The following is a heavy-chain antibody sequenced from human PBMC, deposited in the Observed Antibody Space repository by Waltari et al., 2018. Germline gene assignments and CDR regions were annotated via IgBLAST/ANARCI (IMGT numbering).Heavy chain of an antibody. V-gene: IGHV5-51*03. CDR2: IYPGDSDT. D-gene: IGHD3-10*01. J-gene: IGHJ2*01. CDR3: ARSGVNFKLWWGFDL. Sequence: EVPLVQSGAEVKKPGESLKISCKGSGYSFTSYWIGWVRQMPGKGLEWMGIIYPGDSDTRYSPSFQDQVTISADKSISTAYLQWSSLKASDTAMYYCARSGVNFKLWWGFDLWGRGTLVTVSS. CDR1: GYSFTSYW.